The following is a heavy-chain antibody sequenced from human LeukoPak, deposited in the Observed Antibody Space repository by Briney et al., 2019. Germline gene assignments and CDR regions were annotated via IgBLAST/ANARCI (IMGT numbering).Heavy chain of an antibody. V-gene: IGHV3-43*02. Sequence: GGSLRLSCAASGFTFDDYAMHWVRQAPGKGLEGVSLISGDGGSTYYADSVKGRFTISRDNSKNSLYLQMNSLRTEDTALYYCAKDILGGAYDFWSGYYTGNNPYYFDYWGQGTLVTVSS. CDR1: GFTFDDYA. D-gene: IGHD3-3*01. J-gene: IGHJ4*02. CDR3: AKDILGGAYDFWSGYYTGNNPYYFDY. CDR2: ISGDGGST.